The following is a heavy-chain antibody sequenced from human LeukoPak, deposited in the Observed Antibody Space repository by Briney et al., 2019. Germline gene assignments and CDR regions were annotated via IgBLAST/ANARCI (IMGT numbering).Heavy chain of an antibody. J-gene: IGHJ4*02. Sequence: GGSLRLSCAASGFTFSSFAMCWVRQAPGKGLEWVSSISGSGESTYYADYVKGRFTVSRDNSKNTLNLQLNSLRAEDTAVYYCAKDAIGQYRPYYFDCWGQGTLVTVSS. D-gene: IGHD3-16*02. CDR1: GFTFSSFA. CDR2: ISGSGEST. V-gene: IGHV3-23*01. CDR3: AKDAIGQYRPYYFDC.